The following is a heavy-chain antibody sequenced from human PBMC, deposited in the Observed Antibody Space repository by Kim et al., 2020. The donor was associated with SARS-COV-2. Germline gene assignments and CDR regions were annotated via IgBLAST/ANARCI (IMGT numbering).Heavy chain of an antibody. J-gene: IGHJ3*02. Sequence: SETLSLTCAVSGGSISSSNWWSWVRQPPGKGLEWIGEIYHSGSTNYNPSLKSRVTISVDKSKNQFSLKLSSVTAADTAVYYCARSLYSSGWYGTFDIWGQGTMVTVSS. D-gene: IGHD6-19*01. V-gene: IGHV4-4*02. CDR3: ARSLYSSGWYGTFDI. CDR2: IYHSGST. CDR1: GGSISSSNW.